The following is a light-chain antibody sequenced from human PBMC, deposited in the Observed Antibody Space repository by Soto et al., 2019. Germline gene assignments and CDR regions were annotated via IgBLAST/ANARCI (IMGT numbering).Light chain of an antibody. J-gene: IGKJ1*01. CDR1: QSITYY. CDR3: QQSYSTPPA. Sequence: DIQMTQSPSSLSVSVGDRVTITCRASQSITYYLNWYQQKPGKAPNLLIYAASSLQSGVPSRFSGSGSGTDFTLTISSLQPEDFATYYCQQSYSTPPAFGQGTKVDIK. CDR2: AAS. V-gene: IGKV1-39*01.